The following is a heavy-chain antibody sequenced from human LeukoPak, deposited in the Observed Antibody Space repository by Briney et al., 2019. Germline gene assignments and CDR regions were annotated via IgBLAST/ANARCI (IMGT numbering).Heavy chain of an antibody. CDR3: ARGSLFEWELLQGGWVFDY. CDR2: IYYSGST. V-gene: IGHV4-59*01. CDR1: GGSISSYY. J-gene: IGHJ4*02. Sequence: PSETLSLTCTVSGGSISSYYWSWLRQPPGKGLEWIGYIYYSGSTNYNPSLKSRVTISVDTSKNQSSLKLSSVTAADTAVYYCARGSLFEWELLQGGWVFDYWGQGTLVTVSS. D-gene: IGHD1-26*01.